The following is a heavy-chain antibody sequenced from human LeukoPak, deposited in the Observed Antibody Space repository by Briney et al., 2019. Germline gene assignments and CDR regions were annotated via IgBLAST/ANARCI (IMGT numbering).Heavy chain of an antibody. CDR1: GGSFSGYY. Sequence: SETLSLTCAVYGGSFSGYYWSWIRQPPGKGLEWIGEINHSGSTNYNPSLKSRVTISVDTSKNQFSLKLSSVTAADTAVYYCAGGDGDYGWFDPWGQGTLVTVSS. V-gene: IGHV4-34*01. J-gene: IGHJ5*02. CDR3: AGGDGDYGWFDP. D-gene: IGHD4-17*01. CDR2: INHSGST.